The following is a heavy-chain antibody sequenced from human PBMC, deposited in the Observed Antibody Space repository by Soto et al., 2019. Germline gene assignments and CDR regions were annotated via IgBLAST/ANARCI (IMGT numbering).Heavy chain of an antibody. J-gene: IGHJ6*02. CDR1: GGSFSGYY. CDR2: INHSGST. D-gene: IGHD6-19*01. Sequence: SETLSLTCAVYGGSFSGYYWSWIRQPPGKGLEWIGEINHSGSTNYNPSLKSRVTISVDTAKNQFSLKLSPVTAAETAVYYCARPRAVARSGGYYYYGIDVSGQRPTVSVSS. CDR3: ARPRAVARSGGYYYYGIDV. V-gene: IGHV4-34*01.